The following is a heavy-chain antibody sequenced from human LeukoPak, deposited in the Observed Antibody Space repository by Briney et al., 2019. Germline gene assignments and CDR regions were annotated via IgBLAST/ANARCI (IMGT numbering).Heavy chain of an antibody. CDR1: GYSFTNYW. CDR2: IYPGDSDT. Sequence: GESLKISCKASGYSFTNYWIVWLRQMPGKGLEWMGIIYPGDSDTRYSPSFQGQVTISADKSISTAYLQWSSLKASDTAMYYCARSGPWFGELSAWGQGTLVTVSS. J-gene: IGHJ5*02. V-gene: IGHV5-51*01. D-gene: IGHD3-10*01. CDR3: ARSGPWFGELSA.